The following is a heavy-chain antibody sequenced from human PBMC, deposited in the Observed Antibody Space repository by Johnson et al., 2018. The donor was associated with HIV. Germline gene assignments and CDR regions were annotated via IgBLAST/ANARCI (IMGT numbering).Heavy chain of an antibody. CDR1: GFTFDDYA. D-gene: IGHD6-13*01. V-gene: IGHV3-9*01. Sequence: VQLVESGGGLVQPGRSLRLSCAASGFTFDDYAMHWVRQAPGTGLEWVSGISWNSGSIGYADSVKGRFTISRDNAKNSLYLQMNSLSAEDTALYYCARDCCKAAAAGLGDAFDIWGQGTKVTVSS. CDR2: ISWNSGSI. CDR3: ARDCCKAAAAGLGDAFDI. J-gene: IGHJ3*02.